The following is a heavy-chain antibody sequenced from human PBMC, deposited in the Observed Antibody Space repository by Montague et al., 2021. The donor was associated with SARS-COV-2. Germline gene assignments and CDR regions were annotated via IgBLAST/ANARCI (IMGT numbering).Heavy chain of an antibody. CDR1: GGSFSDYY. D-gene: IGHD3-22*01. V-gene: IGHV4-34*01. CDR2: INHRGTS. Sequence: SETLSLTCAVYGGSFSDYYWSWIRQPPGKGLEWIGEINHRGTSNYNPSLKSRVSISVDTSKNQFSLYLSFVTTADTAMYYCARGRQHFNMIVVVMTGGEYYFDYWGQGTLVTVSS. J-gene: IGHJ4*02. CDR3: ARGRQHFNMIVVVMTGGEYYFDY.